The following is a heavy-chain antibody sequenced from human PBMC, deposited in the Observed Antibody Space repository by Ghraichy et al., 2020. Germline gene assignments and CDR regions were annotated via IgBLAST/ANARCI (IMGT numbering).Heavy chain of an antibody. Sequence: GSLRLSCAASGFTFNAYNMNWVRQAPGKGLQWVASIVASSGFIYYPDSLKGRFTISRDNAKNSLYLQLNSLRAEDTAVYYCARDNLNYYYGMDVWGQGTTVTVSS. J-gene: IGHJ6*02. CDR3: ARDNLNYYYGMDV. V-gene: IGHV3-21*01. CDR1: GFTFNAYN. CDR2: IVASSGFI.